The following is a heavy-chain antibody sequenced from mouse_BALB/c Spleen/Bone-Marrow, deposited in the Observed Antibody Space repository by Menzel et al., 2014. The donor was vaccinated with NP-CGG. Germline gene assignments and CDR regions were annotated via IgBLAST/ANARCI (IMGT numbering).Heavy chain of an antibody. J-gene: IGHJ1*01. CDR2: IRNKAKGYTT. V-gene: IGHV7-3*02. Sequence: EVQGVESGGGSVQPGGSLRFSCATSGFTFTDYYMSWVRQPPGKALEWLGFIRNKAKGYTTDYSASVKGRFTISRDNSQRILYLQMNALRAEDSATYYCARDENVGIYWYFDVWGAGTTVIVSS. CDR3: ARDENVGIYWYFDV. CDR1: GFTFTDYY.